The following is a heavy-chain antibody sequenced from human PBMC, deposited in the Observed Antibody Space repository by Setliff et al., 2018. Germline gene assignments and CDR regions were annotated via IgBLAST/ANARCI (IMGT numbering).Heavy chain of an antibody. CDR1: GFAFSTYG. CDR3: AKPVLSPFDY. Sequence: PGGSLRLSCVASGFAFSTYGMHWVRQAPGRGLEWVASIRYDGTNTYYADSVKGRFTLSRDNSKNTLYLQMNSLRAEDTAVYYCAKPVLSPFDYWGQGTLVTVSS. CDR2: IRYDGTNT. V-gene: IGHV3-30*02. J-gene: IGHJ4*02.